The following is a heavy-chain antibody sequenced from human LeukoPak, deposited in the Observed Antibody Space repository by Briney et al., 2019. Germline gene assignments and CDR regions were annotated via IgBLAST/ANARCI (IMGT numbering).Heavy chain of an antibody. CDR2: ISAYNGNT. D-gene: IGHD3-22*01. J-gene: IGHJ4*02. V-gene: IGHV1-18*01. CDR1: GYTFTNYG. CDR3: ARERGEYYYDSSGYTFDY. Sequence: ASVKVSCKASGYTFTNYGISWVRQAPGQGLEWMGWISAYNGNTNYAQKLQGRVTMTTDTSTNTAYVELRSLRSDDTAVYYCARERGEYYYDSSGYTFDYWGQGTLVTVSS.